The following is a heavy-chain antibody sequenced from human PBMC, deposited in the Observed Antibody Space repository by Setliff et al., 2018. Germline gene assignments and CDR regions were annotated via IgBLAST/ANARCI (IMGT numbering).Heavy chain of an antibody. CDR3: ARGRRGNYDFWSGYSNWFDP. V-gene: IGHV1-2*04. Sequence: ASVKVSCKASGYTFTSYYMHWVRQAPGQGLEWMGRINPNSGGTNYAQKFQGWVTMTRDTSISTAYMELSSLRSEDTAVYYCARGRRGNYDFWSGYSNWFDPWGQGTLVTVSS. D-gene: IGHD3-3*01. CDR1: GYTFTSYY. J-gene: IGHJ5*02. CDR2: INPNSGGT.